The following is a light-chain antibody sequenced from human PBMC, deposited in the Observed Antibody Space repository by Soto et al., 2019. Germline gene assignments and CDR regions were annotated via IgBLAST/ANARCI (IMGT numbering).Light chain of an antibody. CDR3: SSYAGSNNLV. CDR2: EVS. Sequence: QSALTQPPSASGSPGQSVTISCTGTSSDVGGYNYVSWYQQQPGKAPKLMIYEVSKRPSGVPDRFSGSKSGITASLTVSGLQAEDEADYYCSSYAGSNNLVFGGGTKVTVL. V-gene: IGLV2-8*01. J-gene: IGLJ2*01. CDR1: SSDVGGYNY.